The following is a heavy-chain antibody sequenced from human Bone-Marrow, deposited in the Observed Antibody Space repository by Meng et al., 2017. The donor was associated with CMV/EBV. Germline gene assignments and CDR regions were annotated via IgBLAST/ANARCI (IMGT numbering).Heavy chain of an antibody. CDR1: GFTFSSYG. CDR3: AKSMATYYYYAMDV. V-gene: IGHV3-30*18. Sequence: SGFTFSSYGMHWVRQAPGKGLEWVAVISYHGSDKYYIDSVKGRFTISRDNSKNTLYLQMNSLRAEDTAVYYCAKSMATYYYYAMDVWGQGTTVTVSS. D-gene: IGHD5-24*01. J-gene: IGHJ6*02. CDR2: ISYHGSDK.